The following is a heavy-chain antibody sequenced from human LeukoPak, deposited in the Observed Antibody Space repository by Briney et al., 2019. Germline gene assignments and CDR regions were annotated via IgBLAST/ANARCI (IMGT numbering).Heavy chain of an antibody. Sequence: GASVKVSCKASGYTFTAYYMHWVRQAPGQGLEWMGWINPNSGDTNYAQNFQGRVTMTRDTSINTAYMELSSLRSDDTAVYYCARIEWSAANDWGQGTLVTVSS. J-gene: IGHJ4*02. D-gene: IGHD6-13*01. V-gene: IGHV1-2*02. CDR1: GYTFTAYY. CDR2: INPNSGDT. CDR3: ARIEWSAAND.